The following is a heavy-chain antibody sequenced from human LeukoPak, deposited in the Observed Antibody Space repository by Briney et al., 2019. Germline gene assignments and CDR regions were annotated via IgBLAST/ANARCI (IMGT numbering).Heavy chain of an antibody. J-gene: IGHJ3*02. CDR1: GYRFNAYW. Sequence: GESLKISCKGSGYRFNAYWIAWVRQMPGKGLEWMGIIYPDDSDTRYSPSFQGQVTISADKSVRTAYLQWSSLKASDTAIYYCARHARYSSSLGRYPFDIWGQGTIVTVSS. CDR3: ARHARYSSSLGRYPFDI. V-gene: IGHV5-51*01. D-gene: IGHD6-13*01. CDR2: IYPDDSDT.